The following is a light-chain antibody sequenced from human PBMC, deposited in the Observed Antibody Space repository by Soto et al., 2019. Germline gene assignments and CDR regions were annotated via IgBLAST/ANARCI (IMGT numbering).Light chain of an antibody. CDR2: RNT. Sequence: SYELTQPLSVSVALGQTARITCGGNNIGSKNVHWYQQKPGQAPVLVIYRNTNRPSGIPERFSGSNSGNTATLTISRAQAGDEADYCCQVWDSSWVFGGGTKLTVL. CDR1: NIGSKN. CDR3: QVWDSSWV. V-gene: IGLV3-9*01. J-gene: IGLJ3*02.